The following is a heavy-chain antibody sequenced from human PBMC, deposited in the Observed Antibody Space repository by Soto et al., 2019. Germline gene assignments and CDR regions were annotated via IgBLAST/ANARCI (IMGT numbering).Heavy chain of an antibody. CDR1: REGNTHNS. V-gene: IGHV1-46*01. D-gene: IGHD2-8*01. J-gene: IGHJ4*02. Sequence: SVEVSSEACREGNTHNSRYSLQQSTEQGLEWMGMINPSGGSTSYAQKFQGRLTMTTDTSTNTVYMELSSLRSEDTAVYYCARPPFPGCINAICYALDFWGQGALVTVTS. CDR3: ARPPFPGCINAICYALDF. CDR2: INPSGGST.